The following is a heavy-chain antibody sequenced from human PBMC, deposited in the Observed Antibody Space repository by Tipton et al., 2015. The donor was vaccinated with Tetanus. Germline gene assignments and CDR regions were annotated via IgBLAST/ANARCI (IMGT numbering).Heavy chain of an antibody. CDR3: AKGRLDYGGSLITD. CDR1: GFTFSSYG. CDR2: ISYDGSNK. V-gene: IGHV3-30*18. D-gene: IGHD4-23*01. Sequence: SLRLSCAASGFTFSSYGMHWVRQAPGKGLEWVAVISYDGSNKYYADSVKGRFTISRDNSKNTLYLQMNSLRAEDTAVYYCAKGRLDYGGSLITDWGQGTLVTVSS. J-gene: IGHJ4*02.